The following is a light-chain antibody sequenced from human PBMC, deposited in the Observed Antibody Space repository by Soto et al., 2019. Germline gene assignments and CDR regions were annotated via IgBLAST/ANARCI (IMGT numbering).Light chain of an antibody. J-gene: IGLJ3*02. CDR1: SSDVGGYNY. Sequence: QSALTQPASVSGAPGQSITISCTGTSSDVGGYNYVSWYQQHPGKAPKLMIYDVSNRPSWVSNRFSGSKSGNTASLTISGLQAEDEDDYYCRSYTSSSTRVVGGGTKLTVL. CDR2: DVS. CDR3: RSYTSSSTRV. V-gene: IGLV2-14*01.